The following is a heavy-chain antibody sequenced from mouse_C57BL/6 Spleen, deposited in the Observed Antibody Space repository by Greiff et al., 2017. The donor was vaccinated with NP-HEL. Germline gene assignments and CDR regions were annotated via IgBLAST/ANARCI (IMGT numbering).Heavy chain of an antibody. CDR2: INYDGSST. CDR1: GFTFSDYY. J-gene: IGHJ1*03. CDR3: ARAPHYYGSSPHWYFDV. V-gene: IGHV5-16*01. Sequence: EVQRVESEGGLVQPGSSMKLSCTASGFTFSDYYMAWVRQVPEKGLEWVANINYDGSSTYYLDSLKSRFIISRNNAKNILYLQMSSLKSEDTATYYCARAPHYYGSSPHWYFDVWGTGTTVTVSS. D-gene: IGHD1-1*01.